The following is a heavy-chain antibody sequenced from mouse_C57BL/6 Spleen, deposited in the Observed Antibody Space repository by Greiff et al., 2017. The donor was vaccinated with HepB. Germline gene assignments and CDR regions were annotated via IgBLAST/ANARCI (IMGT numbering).Heavy chain of an antibody. V-gene: IGHV1-81*01. CDR3: VITTVVPFDY. CDR2: IYPRSGNT. Sequence: QVQLKQSGAELARPGASVKLSCKASGYTFTSYGISWVKQRTGQGLEWIGEIYPRSGNTYYNEKFKGKATLTADKSSSTAYMELRSLTSEDSAVYFSVITTVVPFDYWGQGTTLTVSS. D-gene: IGHD1-1*01. CDR1: GYTFTSYG. J-gene: IGHJ2*01.